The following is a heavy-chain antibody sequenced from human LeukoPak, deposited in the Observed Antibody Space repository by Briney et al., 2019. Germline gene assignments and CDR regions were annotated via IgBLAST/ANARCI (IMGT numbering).Heavy chain of an antibody. V-gene: IGHV3-21*01. J-gene: IGHJ4*02. CDR3: AGEMATTSFDY. D-gene: IGHD5-24*01. CDR1: GFTFSSYS. Sequence: PGGSLTLSCAASGFTFSSYSMNWVRQATGKAREWFSSISSSSSYIYYADSVKGRFTISRDNAKNSLYLQMNSLRAEDTAVYYCAGEMATTSFDYWGQGTLVTVSS. CDR2: ISSSSSYI.